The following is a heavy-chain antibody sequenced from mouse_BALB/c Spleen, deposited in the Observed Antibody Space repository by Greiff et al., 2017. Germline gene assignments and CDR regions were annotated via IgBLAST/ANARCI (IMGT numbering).Heavy chain of an antibody. CDR1: GFTFSDYY. Sequence: EVHLVESGGGLVKPGGSLKLSCAASGFTFSDYYMYWVRQTPEKRLEWVATISDGGSYTYYPDSVKGRFTISRDNAKNTLYLQMSSLKSEDTAMYYCARYYDGYYYPFAYWGQGTLVTVSA. J-gene: IGHJ3*01. CDR3: ARYYDGYYYPFAY. D-gene: IGHD2-3*01. V-gene: IGHV5-4*02. CDR2: ISDGGSYT.